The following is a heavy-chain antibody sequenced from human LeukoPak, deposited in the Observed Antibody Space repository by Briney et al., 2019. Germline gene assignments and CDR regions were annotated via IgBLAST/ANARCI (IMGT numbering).Heavy chain of an antibody. CDR1: GFTFSSYW. CDR2: IKQDGSEK. J-gene: IGHJ4*02. V-gene: IGHV3-7*01. CDR3: ARDKIEGPTKLDY. D-gene: IGHD1-1*01. Sequence: GGSLRLSCAASGFTFSSYWMSWVRQAPGKGLEWVANIKQDGSEKYYVDSLKGRFTISRDNAKNSLYLQMNSLRAEDTAVYYCARDKIEGPTKLDYWGQGILVTVSS.